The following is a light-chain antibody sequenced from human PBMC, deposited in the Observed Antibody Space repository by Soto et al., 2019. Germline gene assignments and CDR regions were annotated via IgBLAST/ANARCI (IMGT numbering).Light chain of an antibody. J-gene: IGKJ1*01. V-gene: IGKV3-15*01. CDR3: QQYTNWPRT. Sequence: ETVMTQSPATLSGSPGERATLSCRASQSVSSNLAWYQQKPGQAPRLLIYGASTRATGIPVRFSGSGSGTEFTLTISSLHSEDFAVYYCQQYTNWPRTFGQGTKVDVK. CDR1: QSVSSN. CDR2: GAS.